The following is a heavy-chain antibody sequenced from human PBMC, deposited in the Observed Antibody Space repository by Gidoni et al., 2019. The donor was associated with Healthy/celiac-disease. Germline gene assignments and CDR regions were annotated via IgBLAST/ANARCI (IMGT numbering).Heavy chain of an antibody. CDR1: GGHLSSYA. CDR3: ATGPPEDGGYDHDY. Sequence: VQLVQSGAEVNKPGSSGKVYCTASGGHLSSYAVSWVGQAPGQGLGWMGGILPIFGTANYAQKCQGRVTTTADKSTSTAYMELSRLRSADTAVYYCATGPPEDGGYDHDYWGQGTLVTVSS. D-gene: IGHD5-12*01. J-gene: IGHJ4*02. V-gene: IGHV1-69*06. CDR2: ILPIFGTA.